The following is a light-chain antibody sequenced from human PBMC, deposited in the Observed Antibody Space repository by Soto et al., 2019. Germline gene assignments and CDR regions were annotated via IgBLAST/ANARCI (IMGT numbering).Light chain of an antibody. CDR2: EVN. Sequence: QSALTQPPSASGSPGQSVAISCTGTSSDVGGYNYVSWYQQHPGKAPKLMIYEVNKRPSGVPDRFSGSKSGNTASLTVSGPQAEDEANYYCSSYAGSSNVFGPGTKLPAL. CDR1: SSDVGGYNY. CDR3: SSYAGSSNV. J-gene: IGLJ1*01. V-gene: IGLV2-8*01.